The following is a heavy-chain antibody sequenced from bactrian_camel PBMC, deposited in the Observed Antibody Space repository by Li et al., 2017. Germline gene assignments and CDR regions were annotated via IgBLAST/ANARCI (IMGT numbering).Heavy chain of an antibody. V-gene: IGHV3S10*01. D-gene: IGHD2*01. J-gene: IGHJ6*01. CDR1: GYVSCGFD. Sequence: VQLVESGGGSVQAGGSLRLSCVVSGYVSCGFDTSWHRQAPGKEREAVAIIEIDLTPTYSDSVKGRFTISQDNAKNTVYLQMNSLTPGDTAMYYCAARGPYCYTKLSVRDFTYWGQGTQVTVS. CDR2: IEIDLTP. CDR3: AARGPYCYTKLSVRDFTY.